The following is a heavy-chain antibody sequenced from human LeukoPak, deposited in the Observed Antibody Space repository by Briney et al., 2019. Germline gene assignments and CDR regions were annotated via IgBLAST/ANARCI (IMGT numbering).Heavy chain of an antibody. CDR3: ARRAGAYSHPYDY. V-gene: IGHV3-23*01. J-gene: IGHJ4*02. CDR1: GFTFTSFA. D-gene: IGHD4/OR15-4a*01. Sequence: GGSLRPSCAASGFTFTSFAMSWVRQAPGKGLEWVSTISRSGVATYYANSVKGRFTISRDNSKNTVYLQMNSLRAEDTAVYYCARRAGAYSHPYDYWGQGTLVTVSS. CDR2: ISRSGVAT.